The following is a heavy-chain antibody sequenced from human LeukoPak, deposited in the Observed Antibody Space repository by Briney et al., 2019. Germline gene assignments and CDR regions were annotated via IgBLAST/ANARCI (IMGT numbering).Heavy chain of an antibody. Sequence: SETLSLTCTVSGGPISSYYWSWTWQPPGKGLEWIGYIYYSGSTNYNPSLKSRVTISVDTSKNQFSLKLSSVTAADTAVYYCARDSGTTGEVKFDPWGQGTLVTVSS. CDR2: IYYSGST. CDR3: ARDSGTTGEVKFDP. D-gene: IGHD3-10*01. J-gene: IGHJ5*02. CDR1: GGPISSYY. V-gene: IGHV4-59*12.